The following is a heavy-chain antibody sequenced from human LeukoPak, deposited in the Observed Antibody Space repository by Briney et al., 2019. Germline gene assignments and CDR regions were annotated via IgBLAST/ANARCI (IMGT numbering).Heavy chain of an antibody. CDR3: ARSIAPYYYDPSCYPHAFDL. CDR1: AFTFSSYW. D-gene: IGHD3-22*01. CDR2: IKQDGSVK. V-gene: IGHV3-7*01. Sequence: GGSLRLSCAASAFTFSSYWMIWVRQAPGKGPEWVANIKQDGSVKYYVDSVKGRFTISRDNAKNSLYLQMNSLRVEDTAVYYCARSIAPYYYDPSCYPHAFDLWGQGTMVTVS. J-gene: IGHJ3*01.